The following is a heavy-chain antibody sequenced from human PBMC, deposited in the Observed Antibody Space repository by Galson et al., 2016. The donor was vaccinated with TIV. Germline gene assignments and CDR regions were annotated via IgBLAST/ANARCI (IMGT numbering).Heavy chain of an antibody. CDR3: ARGHYYDSSGYSFDF. D-gene: IGHD3-22*01. J-gene: IGHJ4*02. CDR2: INPKNGVT. V-gene: IGHV1-2*02. CDR1: GYTFPEFY. Sequence: SVKVSCKASGYTFPEFYLHWVRQAPGQGLEWMGWINPKNGVTNYAQKFQGRVTLTSDTSITTAFLDLKWLRPDNTAVYYCARGHYYDSSGYSFDFWGQGTLVTVSS.